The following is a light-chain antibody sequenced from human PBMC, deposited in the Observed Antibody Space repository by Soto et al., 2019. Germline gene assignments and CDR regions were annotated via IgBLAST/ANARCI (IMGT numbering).Light chain of an antibody. CDR2: KAS. V-gene: IGKV1-5*03. CDR1: QTISSW. Sequence: DSQMTQSPATLSASVGDRVTVTCRASQTISSWLAWYQQKPGKAPKLLIYKASTLKSGVPSRFSGSGSGTEFTLTISSLHPDDFATYYCQHYNSYSEAFGQGTKVDI. J-gene: IGKJ1*01. CDR3: QHYNSYSEA.